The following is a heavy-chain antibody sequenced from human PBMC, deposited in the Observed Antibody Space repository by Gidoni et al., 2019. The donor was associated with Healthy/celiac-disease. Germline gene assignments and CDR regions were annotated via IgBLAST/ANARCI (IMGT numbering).Heavy chain of an antibody. Sequence: SYGMHWVRQAPGKGLEWVAVISYDGSNKYYADSVKGRFTISRDNSKNTLYLQMNSLRAEDTAVYYCAKSEGSILTGYLFDYWGQGTLVTVSS. CDR3: AKSEGSILTGYLFDY. V-gene: IGHV3-30*18. CDR1: SYG. D-gene: IGHD3-9*01. CDR2: ISYDGSNK. J-gene: IGHJ4*02.